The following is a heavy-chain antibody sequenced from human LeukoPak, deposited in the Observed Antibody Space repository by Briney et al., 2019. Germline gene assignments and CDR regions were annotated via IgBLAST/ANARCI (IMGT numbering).Heavy chain of an antibody. Sequence: TSETLSLTCTVSGGSISSGGYYWSWLRQHPGKGLEWIGYIYYSGSTYYNLSLKSRVTISVDTPKNQFSLKLSSVTAADTAVYYCARAPYGSGNTLFDYWGQGTLVTVSS. CDR2: IYYSGST. J-gene: IGHJ4*02. CDR3: ARAPYGSGNTLFDY. V-gene: IGHV4-31*03. D-gene: IGHD3-10*01. CDR1: GGSISSGGYY.